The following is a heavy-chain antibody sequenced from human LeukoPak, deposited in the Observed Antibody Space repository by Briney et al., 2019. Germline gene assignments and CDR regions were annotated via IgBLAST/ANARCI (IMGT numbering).Heavy chain of an antibody. Sequence: SETLSLTCTVSGGSISSSSYYWGWIRQPPGKGLEWIGSIYYSGSTYYNPSLKSRVTISVDTSKNQFSLKLSSVTAADTAVYYCAKVAGPYSSSAPFDYWGQGTLVTVSS. CDR2: IYYSGST. V-gene: IGHV4-39*07. D-gene: IGHD6-6*01. J-gene: IGHJ4*02. CDR1: GGSISSSSYY. CDR3: AKVAGPYSSSAPFDY.